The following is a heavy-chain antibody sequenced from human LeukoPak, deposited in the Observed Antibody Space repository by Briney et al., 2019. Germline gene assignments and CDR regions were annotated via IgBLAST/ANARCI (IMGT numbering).Heavy chain of an antibody. V-gene: IGHV1-2*02. CDR1: GYTFTGHY. J-gene: IGHJ5*02. CDR3: AREGPYDISGFDP. Sequence: GASVKVSCKASGYTFTGHYMHWVRQAPGQGLEWMGWINPNSGGTNYAQKFQGRVTMTRNTSISTAYMELSSLRSEDTAVYYCAREGPYDISGFDPWGQGTLVTVSS. CDR2: INPNSGGT. D-gene: IGHD3-9*01.